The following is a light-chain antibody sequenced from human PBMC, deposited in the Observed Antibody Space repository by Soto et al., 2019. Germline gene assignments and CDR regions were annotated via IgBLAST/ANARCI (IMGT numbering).Light chain of an antibody. Sequence: EIVMTQSPATLSVSPGERATLSCRASQSVNSNLDWYRQKPGQAPRLLIYGASTRATGIPARFSGSGSGTGFTLSISSLQSEDFAVYYCQQYNNWPWTFGQGNKVEIK. J-gene: IGKJ1*01. CDR1: QSVNSN. CDR2: GAS. CDR3: QQYNNWPWT. V-gene: IGKV3-15*01.